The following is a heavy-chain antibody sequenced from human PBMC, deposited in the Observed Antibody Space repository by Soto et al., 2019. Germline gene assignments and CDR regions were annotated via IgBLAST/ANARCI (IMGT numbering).Heavy chain of an antibody. CDR2: ISGSGGGT. Sequence: GGSLRLSCAASGFTFSSYAMSWVRQAPGKGLEWVSAISGSGGGTYYADSVKGRFTISRDNSKNTLYLQMNSLRAEDTAVYYCAKTQDYYDSSGPIDYWGQGTLVTVSS. J-gene: IGHJ4*02. D-gene: IGHD3-22*01. CDR1: GFTFSSYA. CDR3: AKTQDYYDSSGPIDY. V-gene: IGHV3-23*01.